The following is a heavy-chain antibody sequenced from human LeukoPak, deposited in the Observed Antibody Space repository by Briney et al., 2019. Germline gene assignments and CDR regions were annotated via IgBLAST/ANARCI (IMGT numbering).Heavy chain of an antibody. Sequence: GGSLRLSCAASGFTFSSYAMSWVRQAPGKGLEWVSAISGSGGSTYYADSVKGRFTISRDNSKNTLYLQMNSLRAEDTAVYYCAKLGGNVLRYFDWLSHIDYWGQGTLVTVSS. CDR1: GFTFSSYA. CDR3: AKLGGNVLRYFDWLSHIDY. V-gene: IGHV3-23*01. J-gene: IGHJ4*02. CDR2: ISGSGGST. D-gene: IGHD3-9*01.